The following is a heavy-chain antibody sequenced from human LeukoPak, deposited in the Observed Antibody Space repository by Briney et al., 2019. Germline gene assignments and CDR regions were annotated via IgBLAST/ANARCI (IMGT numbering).Heavy chain of an antibody. CDR2: INPNSGGT. V-gene: IGHV1-2*02. J-gene: IGHJ4*02. CDR3: ARVQYYYGSGSYYSNDY. CDR1: GYTFTDYY. D-gene: IGHD3-10*01. Sequence: ASVKVSCKASGYTFTDYYIHWVRQAPGQGLEWMGWINPNSGGTNYAQKFQGRVTMTRDTSISTAYMELSRLRSDDTAVYYCARVQYYYGSGSYYSNDYWGQGTLVTVSS.